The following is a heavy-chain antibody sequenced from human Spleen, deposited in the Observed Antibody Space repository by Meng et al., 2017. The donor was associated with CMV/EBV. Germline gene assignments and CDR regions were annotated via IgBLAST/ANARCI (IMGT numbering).Heavy chain of an antibody. CDR1: GFTFSSYW. D-gene: IGHD3-22*01. CDR2: ISSSGGST. J-gene: IGHJ4*02. CDR3: ARDYYDSSTYYPDY. V-gene: IGHV3-23*01. Sequence: GESLKISCAASGFTFSSYWMSWVRQAPGKGLEWVSAISSSGGSTDYVDSVKGRFTISRDNSKNTLYLQMNSLRVEDTAVYYCARDYYDSSTYYPDYWGQGTLVTVSS.